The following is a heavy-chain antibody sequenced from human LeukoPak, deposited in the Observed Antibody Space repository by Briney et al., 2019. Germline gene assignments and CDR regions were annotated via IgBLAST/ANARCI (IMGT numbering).Heavy chain of an antibody. CDR1: GFTFSSYA. Sequence: PGGSLRLSCAASGFTFSSYAMSWVRQAPGKGLEWVSAISGSGGSTYYADSVKGRFTISRDNSKNTLYLQMNSLRAEDTAVYYCAKDDCSSTSCSVFWFDPWGQGTLVTVSS. V-gene: IGHV3-23*01. CDR2: ISGSGGST. CDR3: AKDDCSSTSCSVFWFDP. J-gene: IGHJ5*02. D-gene: IGHD2-2*01.